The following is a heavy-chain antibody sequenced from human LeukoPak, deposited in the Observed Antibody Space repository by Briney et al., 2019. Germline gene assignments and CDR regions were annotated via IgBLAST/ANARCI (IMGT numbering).Heavy chain of an antibody. CDR2: IYTSGST. CDR3: ARDLPTLYYGSGSYYPG. D-gene: IGHD3-10*01. Sequence: SETLSLTCTVSGGSISSYYWSWIRQPAGKGLEWIGRIYTSGSTNYNPSLKSRVTMSVDTSKNQFSLKLSSVTAADTAVNYCARDLPTLYYGSGSYYPGWGQGTLVTVSS. V-gene: IGHV4-4*07. J-gene: IGHJ4*02. CDR1: GGSISSYY.